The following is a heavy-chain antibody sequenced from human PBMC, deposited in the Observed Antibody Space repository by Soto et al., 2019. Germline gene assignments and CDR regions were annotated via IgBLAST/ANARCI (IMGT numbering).Heavy chain of an antibody. CDR2: ISYDGSNK. D-gene: IGHD2-21*01. V-gene: IGHV3-30*03. CDR1: GFTFSSYG. Sequence: PWGSLRLSCAASGFTFSSYGMHWVRQAPGKGLEWVAVISYDGSNKYYADSVKGRFTISRDNSKNTLYLQMNSLRAEDTAVYYCAGYLVRPYYFDYWGQGTLVNVSS. CDR3: AGYLVRPYYFDY. J-gene: IGHJ4*02.